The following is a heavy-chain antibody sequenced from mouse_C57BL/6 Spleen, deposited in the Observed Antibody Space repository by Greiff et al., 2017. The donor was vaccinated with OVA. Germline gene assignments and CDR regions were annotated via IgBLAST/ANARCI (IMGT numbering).Heavy chain of an antibody. D-gene: IGHD1-1*01. V-gene: IGHV1-7*01. CDR3: ARGGSSPFAY. J-gene: IGHJ3*01. CDR1: GYTFTSYW. CDR2: INPSSGYT. Sequence: QVQLQQSGAELAKPGASVKLSCKASGYTFTSYWMHWVKQRPGQGLEWIGYINPSSGYTKYNQKFKDKATLTAYKSSSTAYMQLSSLTYEDSAVYYCARGGSSPFAYWGQGTLVTVSA.